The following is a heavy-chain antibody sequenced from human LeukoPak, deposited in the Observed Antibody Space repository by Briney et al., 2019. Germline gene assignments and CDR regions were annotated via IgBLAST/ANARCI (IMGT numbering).Heavy chain of an antibody. CDR1: GYTLTELS. V-gene: IGHV1-24*01. CDR3: AVRATTVTTIRAFDI. CDR2: FDPEDGET. D-gene: IGHD4-17*01. J-gene: IGHJ3*02. Sequence: ASVKVSCKVSGYTLTELSMHWVRQAPGKGLEWMGGFDPEDGETIYAQKFQGRVTMTEDTSTDTAYMELGSLRSEDTAVYYCAVRATTVTTIRAFDIWGQGTMVTVSS.